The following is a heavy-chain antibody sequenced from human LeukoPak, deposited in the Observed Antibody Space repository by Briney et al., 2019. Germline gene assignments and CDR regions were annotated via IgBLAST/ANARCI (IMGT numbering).Heavy chain of an antibody. D-gene: IGHD4-17*01. CDR2: IIPILGIA. Sequence: SVKVSCKASGGTFSSYAISWVRQAPGQGLEWMGRIIPILGIANYAQKFQGRVTITADKSTSTAYMELSSLRSEDTAVYYCAGGRDYARNAFDIWGQGTMVTVSS. J-gene: IGHJ3*02. CDR1: GGTFSSYA. V-gene: IGHV1-69*04. CDR3: AGGRDYARNAFDI.